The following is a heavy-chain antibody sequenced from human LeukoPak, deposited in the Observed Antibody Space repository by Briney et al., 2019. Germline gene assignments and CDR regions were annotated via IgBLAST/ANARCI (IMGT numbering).Heavy chain of an antibody. V-gene: IGHV3-11*01. CDR2: ISSSGSTI. J-gene: IGHJ1*01. Sequence: GGSLRLSCAASGFTFSDYYMSWIRQAPGKGLKWVSYISSSGSTIYYADSVKGRFTISRDNPKNSLYLQMNSLRAEDTAVYYCARAPVAMRVYFQHWGQGTLVTVSS. D-gene: IGHD2-2*01. CDR1: GFTFSDYY. CDR3: ARAPVAMRVYFQH.